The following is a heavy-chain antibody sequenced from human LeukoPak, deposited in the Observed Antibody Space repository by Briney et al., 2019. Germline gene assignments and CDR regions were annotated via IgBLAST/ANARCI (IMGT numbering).Heavy chain of an antibody. CDR3: ARDILLSYYFDY. D-gene: IGHD2/OR15-2a*01. J-gene: IGHJ4*02. CDR1: GLTFSSYA. Sequence: GGSLRLSCAASGLTFSSYAMHWVRQAPGMGLDWVAVISYDGSNKYYADSVKGRFTISRDNSKNTLYLQMNSLRAEDTAVYYCARDILLSYYFDYWGQGTLVTVSS. CDR2: ISYDGSNK. V-gene: IGHV3-30-3*01.